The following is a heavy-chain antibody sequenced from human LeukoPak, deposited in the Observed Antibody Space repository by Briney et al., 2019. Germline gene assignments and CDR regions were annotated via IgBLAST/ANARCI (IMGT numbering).Heavy chain of an antibody. J-gene: IGHJ3*02. D-gene: IGHD3-22*01. V-gene: IGHV4-34*01. CDR2: INHSGST. CDR1: GGSFSGYY. CDR3: ARGNPYDSSGYYRDAFDI. Sequence: SETLSLTCAVYGGSFSGYYWSWIRQPPGKGLEWIGEINHSGSTNYNPSLKSRVTISVDTSKNQLSLKLSSVTAADTAVYYCARGNPYDSSGYYRDAFDIWGQGTMVTVSS.